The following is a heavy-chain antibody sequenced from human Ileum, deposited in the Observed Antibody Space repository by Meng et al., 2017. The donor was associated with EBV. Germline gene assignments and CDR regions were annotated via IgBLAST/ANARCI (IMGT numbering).Heavy chain of an antibody. J-gene: IGHJ4*02. Sequence: QVPPQESGPGLVKPSDPLSLTCAVSGYSISSTNWWGWIRQPPGKGLEWIGYIYYSGSTSYNPSLKSRVTMSVDTSKNQFSLNLNSVTAVDTAVYYCARNAPGTSAYYDWGQGTLVTVSS. CDR1: GYSISSTNW. CDR3: ARNAPGTSAYYD. D-gene: IGHD3-22*01. CDR2: IYYSGST. V-gene: IGHV4-28*01.